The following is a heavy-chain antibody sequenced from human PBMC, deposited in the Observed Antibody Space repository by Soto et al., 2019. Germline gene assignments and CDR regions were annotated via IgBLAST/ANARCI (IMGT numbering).Heavy chain of an antibody. D-gene: IGHD3-22*01. CDR1: GFTFSSCW. CDR2: INSDGSST. CDR3: ARALTMIVEAQGY. V-gene: IGHV3-74*01. Sequence: PGGSLRLSCAASGFTFSSCWLHWVRQAPGKGLVWVSRINSDGSSTRYADSGKCRFPISRDNAKSTLYLQMNSLRAEDTAVYYCARALTMIVEAQGYGRQGTLVTVSS. J-gene: IGHJ4*02.